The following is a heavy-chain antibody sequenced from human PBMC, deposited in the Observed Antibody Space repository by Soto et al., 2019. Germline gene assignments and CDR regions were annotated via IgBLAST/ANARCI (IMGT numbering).Heavy chain of an antibody. CDR2: MYYSGST. Sequence: QVQLQESGPGLVKPSQTLSLTCTVSGGSISRGAYYWSWIRQHPGKGLEWIGYMYYSGSTYYNPSLKSRVIISVDTSKNQFSLKLSSVTAADTAVYYCARVRDYGDARSFDYWGQGTLVTVSS. D-gene: IGHD4-17*01. CDR1: GGSISRGAYY. J-gene: IGHJ4*02. V-gene: IGHV4-31*03. CDR3: ARVRDYGDARSFDY.